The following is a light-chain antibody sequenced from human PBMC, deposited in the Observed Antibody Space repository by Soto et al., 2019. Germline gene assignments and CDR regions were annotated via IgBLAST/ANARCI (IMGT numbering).Light chain of an antibody. V-gene: IGLV4-69*01. CDR1: SGHSSYA. CDR2: LNSDGSH. J-gene: IGLJ3*02. Sequence: QPVLTQSPSASASLGASVKLTCTLSSGHSSYAIAWHQQQPEKGPRYLMKLNSDGSHSKGDGIPDRFSGSSSGAERYLTISSLQSADEADYYCQTWGTGIHWVFGGGTKLTVL. CDR3: QTWGTGIHWV.